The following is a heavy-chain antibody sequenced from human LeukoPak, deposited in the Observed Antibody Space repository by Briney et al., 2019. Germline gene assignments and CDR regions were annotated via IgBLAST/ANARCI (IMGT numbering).Heavy chain of an antibody. CDR3: ASIMITFGGVIASRNWIDP. D-gene: IGHD3-16*02. Sequence: SETLSLTCAVSGGSISSSNWWSWVRPPPGKGLEWIGEIYHSGSTNYNPSLKSRVTISVDKSKNQFSLKLSSVTAADTAVYYCASIMITFGGVIASRNWIDPWGQGTLVTVSS. V-gene: IGHV4-4*02. CDR2: IYHSGST. J-gene: IGHJ5*02. CDR1: GGSISSSNW.